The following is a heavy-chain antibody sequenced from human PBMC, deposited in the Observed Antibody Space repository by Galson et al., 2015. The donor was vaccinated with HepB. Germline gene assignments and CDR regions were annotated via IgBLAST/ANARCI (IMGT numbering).Heavy chain of an antibody. J-gene: IGHJ3*02. D-gene: IGHD2-2*01. CDR1: GDSVSSHSAA. Sequence: CAISGDSVSSHSAAWNWIRQSPSRGLEWLGRTYYRSKWYNDYAVSVKSRITINPDTSKNQFSLQLNPVTPEDTAVYYCARDLYIVVVPAAIKGAFDIWGQGTMVTVSS. CDR2: TYYRSKWYN. CDR3: ARDLYIVVVPAAIKGAFDI. V-gene: IGHV6-1*01.